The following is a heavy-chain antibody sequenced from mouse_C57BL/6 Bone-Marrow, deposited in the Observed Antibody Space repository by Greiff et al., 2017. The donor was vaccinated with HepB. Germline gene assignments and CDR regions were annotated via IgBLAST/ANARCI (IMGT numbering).Heavy chain of an antibody. V-gene: IGHV1-82*01. J-gene: IGHJ1*03. CDR2: NYPGDGDT. Sequence: VQLQQSGPELVQPGASVKISCKASGYAFSSSWMNWVKQRPGKGLEWIGRNYPGDGDTNYNGNFKGKATLTADKSSSTAYMQLSSLTSEDSAVYFCARGGYFDVWGTGTTVTVSS. CDR3: ARGGYFDV. CDR1: GYAFSSSW.